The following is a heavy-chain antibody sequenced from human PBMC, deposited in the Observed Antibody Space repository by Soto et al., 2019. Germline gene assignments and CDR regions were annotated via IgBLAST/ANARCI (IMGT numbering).Heavy chain of an antibody. CDR1: GFSLSTSGVR. CDR2: IYWDESR. D-gene: IGHD4-17*01. Sequence: QSTLKESGPPLGNPTQTLTLTCTFSGFSLSTSGVRVGWIRQPPGKALAWLAVIYWDESRDYSPSLESRRTITKDTANNQVVLTMTNMDPVDEATYDGAHTGYGDYRLDYWGQGTLCTVST. CDR3: AHTGYGDYRLDY. J-gene: IGHJ4*02. V-gene: IGHV2-5*02.